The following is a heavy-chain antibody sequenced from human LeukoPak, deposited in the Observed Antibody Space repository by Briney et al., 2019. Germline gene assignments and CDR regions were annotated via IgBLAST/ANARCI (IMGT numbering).Heavy chain of an antibody. V-gene: IGHV4-34*01. CDR2: INHGGNT. CDR3: ARGFGNVRGVT. J-gene: IGHJ5*02. D-gene: IGHD3-16*01. Sequence: SETLSLTCAVYGGSLSGDYWSWIRQPPGKGLEWIGEINHGGNTNYNPSLESRASLSVDTSRNQTSLRLSSVTAADTAVYYCARGFGNVRGVTWGQGTLVTVSS. CDR1: GGSLSGDY.